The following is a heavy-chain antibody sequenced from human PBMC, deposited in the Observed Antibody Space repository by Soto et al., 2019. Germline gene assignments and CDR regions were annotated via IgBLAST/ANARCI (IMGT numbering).Heavy chain of an antibody. CDR1: VASFSSYY. Sequence: ETLSLTCSVSVASFSSYYWSWVRQPPGKGLEWIGYIYYIGAYNYNPSLKSRVTISVDTSKNQFSLKLTSVTAADTAVYYCARTPETRDWLDPWGQGTLVTVSS. J-gene: IGHJ5*02. V-gene: IGHV4-59*01. CDR3: ARTPETRDWLDP. D-gene: IGHD1-7*01. CDR2: IYYIGAY.